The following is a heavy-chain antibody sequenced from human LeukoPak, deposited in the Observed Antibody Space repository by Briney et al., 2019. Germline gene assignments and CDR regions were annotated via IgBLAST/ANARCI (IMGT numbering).Heavy chain of an antibody. J-gene: IGHJ3*02. V-gene: IGHV4-59*01. D-gene: IGHD5-18*01. CDR1: GGSISSYY. CDR3: ARYTAMVAFHAHGFDI. CDR2: IYYSGST. Sequence: SETLSLTCTVSGGSISSYYWSWLRQPPGKGLEWIGYIYYSGSTNYNPSLKSRVTISVDTSRNQFSLKLRSVTAADTAVYYCARYTAMVAFHAHGFDIWGQGTMVTVSS.